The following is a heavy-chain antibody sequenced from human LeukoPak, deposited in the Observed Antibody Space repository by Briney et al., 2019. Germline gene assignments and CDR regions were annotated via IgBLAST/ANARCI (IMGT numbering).Heavy chain of an antibody. D-gene: IGHD5-18*01. CDR3: ARVSRVPTTAMVL. CDR2: ISYDGSNK. V-gene: IGHV3-30-3*01. J-gene: IGHJ4*02. CDR1: GFTFSSYA. Sequence: GRSLRLSCAASGFTFSSYAMHWVRQAPGKGLEWVAVISYDGSNKYYADSVKGRFTISRDNPKNTLYLQMNSLRAEDTAVYYCARVSRVPTTAMVLWGQGTLVTVSS.